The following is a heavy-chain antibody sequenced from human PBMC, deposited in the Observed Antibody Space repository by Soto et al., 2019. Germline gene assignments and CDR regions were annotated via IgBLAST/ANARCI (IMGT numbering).Heavy chain of an antibody. V-gene: IGHV1-69*13. CDR1: GGTFSRYA. CDR2: LIPIFATT. J-gene: IGHJ5*02. D-gene: IGHD1-26*01. CDR3: ARPYSGSYQGSSWFDL. Sequence: SVKVSCKASGGTFSRYAINWVRQAPGQGLEWMGGLIPIFATTNYAQKFQGRVTITADESTSTAYMELSSLRSENTAIYYCARPYSGSYQGSSWFDLWGQGTLVTVSS.